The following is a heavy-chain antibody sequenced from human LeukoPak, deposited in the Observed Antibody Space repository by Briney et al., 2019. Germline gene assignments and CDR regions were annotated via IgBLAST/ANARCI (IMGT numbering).Heavy chain of an antibody. Sequence: AGGSLRLSCVGSGFTFSDHWMHWVRQAPGKGLVWVSRIRNDGGETNYADSVKGRFTISRDNAKNTLFLQMDSLRAEDTAEYYCSRVRASFDYWGQGTLVTVAS. D-gene: IGHD3-10*01. CDR2: IRNDGGET. CDR1: GFTFSDHW. CDR3: SRVRASFDY. V-gene: IGHV3-74*01. J-gene: IGHJ4*02.